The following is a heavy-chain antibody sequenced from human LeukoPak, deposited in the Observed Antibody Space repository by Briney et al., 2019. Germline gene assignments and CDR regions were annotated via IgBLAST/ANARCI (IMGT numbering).Heavy chain of an antibody. CDR3: ARERWELTATGGYFDY. CDR1: GFTFSSYA. V-gene: IGHV3-30-3*01. D-gene: IGHD1-26*01. CDR2: ISYDGSNK. Sequence: GGSLRLSCAASGFTFSSYAMHWVRQAPGKGLEWVAVISYDGSNKYYADSVKGRFTISRDNSKNTLYLQMNSLRAEDTAVYYCARERWELTATGGYFDYWGQGTLVTVSS. J-gene: IGHJ4*02.